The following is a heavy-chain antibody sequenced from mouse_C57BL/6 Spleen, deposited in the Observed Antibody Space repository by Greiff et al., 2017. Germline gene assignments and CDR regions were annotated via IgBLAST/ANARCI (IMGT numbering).Heavy chain of an antibody. J-gene: IGHJ2*01. D-gene: IGHD2-1*01. CDR2: IYPGDGDT. V-gene: IGHV1-82*01. Sequence: QVQLQQSGPELVKPGASVKISCKASGYAFSSPWMNWVKQRPGKGLEWIGRIYPGDGDTNYNGKFKGKATLTADKASSTAYMQLSSLTSEDSAVYFCARSTMEADYWGQGTTLTVSS. CDR3: ARSTMEADY. CDR1: GYAFSSPW.